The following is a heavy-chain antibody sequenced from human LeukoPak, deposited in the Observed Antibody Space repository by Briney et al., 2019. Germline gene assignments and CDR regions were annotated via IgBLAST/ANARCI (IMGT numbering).Heavy chain of an antibody. D-gene: IGHD3-22*01. CDR3: ATYYYDSSGYREVAFDI. CDR1: GGTFSSYA. CDR2: IIPIFGTA. J-gene: IGHJ3*02. V-gene: IGHV1-69*05. Sequence: SVKDSCKASGGTFSSYAISWVRQAPGQGLEWMGRIIPIFGTANYALKFQGRVTITTDESTSTAYMELSSLRSEDTAVYYCATYYYDSSGYREVAFDIWGQGTMVTVSS.